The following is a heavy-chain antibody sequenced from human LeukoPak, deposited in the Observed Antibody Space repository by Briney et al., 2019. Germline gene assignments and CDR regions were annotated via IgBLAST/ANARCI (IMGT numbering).Heavy chain of an antibody. D-gene: IGHD3-10*01. CDR3: ARLGQKVSGTHHFDY. Sequence: SETLSLTCTVSGGSISSYYWSWIRQPPGKGLEWIGYIYTSGSTNYNPSLKSRVTISVDTSKNQFSLKLSSVTAADTAVYYCARLGQKVSGTHHFDYWGQGTLVTVSS. CDR2: IYTSGST. J-gene: IGHJ4*02. V-gene: IGHV4-4*09. CDR1: GGSISSYY.